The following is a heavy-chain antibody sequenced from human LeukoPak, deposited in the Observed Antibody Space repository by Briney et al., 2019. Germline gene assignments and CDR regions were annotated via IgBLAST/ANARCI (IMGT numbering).Heavy chain of an antibody. J-gene: IGHJ4*02. CDR1: GYTFTGYY. D-gene: IGHD6-6*01. V-gene: IGHV1-2*06. CDR2: INPNSGGT. CDR3: ARAGFEQLVPFPDY. Sequence: ASVKVSCKASGYTFTGYYMHWVRQAPGQGLEWMGRINPNSGGTNYAQKFQGMVTMTRDTSISTAYMELSRLRSDDTAVYYCARAGFEQLVPFPDYWGQGTLVTVSS.